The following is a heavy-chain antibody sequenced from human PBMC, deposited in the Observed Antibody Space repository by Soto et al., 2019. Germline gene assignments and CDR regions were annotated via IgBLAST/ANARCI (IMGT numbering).Heavy chain of an antibody. CDR3: ARDASGPFDY. V-gene: IGHV3-53*01. CDR1: GFTVSDS. J-gene: IGHJ4*02. Sequence: GGSLRLSCSVAGFTVSDSMSWVRQAPGKGLECVSFIHSDGSTHYTDSVRGRFTISRDDSKNTLYLQMDRLRVDDTAGYFCARDASGPFDYWGQGTLVTVSS. CDR2: IHSDGST. D-gene: IGHD6-19*01.